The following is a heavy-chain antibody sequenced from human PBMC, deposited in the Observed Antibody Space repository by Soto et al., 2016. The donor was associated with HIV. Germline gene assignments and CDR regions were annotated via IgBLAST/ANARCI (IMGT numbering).Heavy chain of an antibody. CDR1: GFTFSSYV. CDR2: ITPSGDST. D-gene: IGHD3-16*02. Sequence: EVQLLESGGDLVQPGGSLRLSCSASGFTFSSYVMSWVRQAPEKGLEWVSGITPSGDSTNYADSVKGRFTVSRDNYKNTLYLQMSSLRAEDTAVYYCVAAFEGVTVTRRYFDDWGQGTVVIVSS. CDR3: VAAFEGVTVTRRYFDD. J-gene: IGHJ4*02. V-gene: IGHV3-23*01.